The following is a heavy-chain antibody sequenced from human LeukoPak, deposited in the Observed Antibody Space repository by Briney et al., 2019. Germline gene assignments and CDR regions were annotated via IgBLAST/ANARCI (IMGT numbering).Heavy chain of an antibody. Sequence: PSETLSLTCTVSGGSISSSSYYWGWIRQPPGKGLEWIGSIYYSGSTYYNPSLKSRVTISVDTSKNQFSLKLSSVTAADTAVYYCARRRYCSSTSCFSPFNWFDPWGQGTLVTVSS. CDR2: IYYSGST. V-gene: IGHV4-39*07. CDR3: ARRRYCSSTSCFSPFNWFDP. CDR1: GGSISSSSYY. D-gene: IGHD2-2*01. J-gene: IGHJ5*02.